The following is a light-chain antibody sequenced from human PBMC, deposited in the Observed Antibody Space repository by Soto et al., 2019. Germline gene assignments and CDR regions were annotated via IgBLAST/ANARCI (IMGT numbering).Light chain of an antibody. V-gene: IGKV3-15*01. CDR2: GAS. Sequence: ETVSTQSPATLSVSQGERATLSCRAGQSVNSYLAWYQQKPGQAPRLLIRGASARATGIPARFSGSGSGTEFTLTISSLQSEDFAVYYCQQYNQWPLTFGGGTKVDIK. J-gene: IGKJ4*01. CDR3: QQYNQWPLT. CDR1: QSVNSY.